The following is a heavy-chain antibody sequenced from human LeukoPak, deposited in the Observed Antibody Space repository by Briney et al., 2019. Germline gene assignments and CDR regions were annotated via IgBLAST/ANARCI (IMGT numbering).Heavy chain of an antibody. CDR2: IGTTGDT. J-gene: IGHJ4*02. V-gene: IGHV3-13*04. Sequence: GGSLRLSRAASGFTFSSYDMHWVRQATGKGLEWVSGIGTTGDTYYPGSVKGRCTISRENAKNSLYLQMNSLRAGDTAVYYCARGMGATTQSLFDQWGQGTLVTVSS. D-gene: IGHD1-26*01. CDR1: GFTFSSYD. CDR3: ARGMGATTQSLFDQ.